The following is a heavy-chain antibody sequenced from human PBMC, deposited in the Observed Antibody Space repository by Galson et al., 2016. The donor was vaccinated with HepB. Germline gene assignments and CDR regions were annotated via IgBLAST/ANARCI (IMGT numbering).Heavy chain of an antibody. CDR3: AKRTTGTENKGWYSVDY. J-gene: IGHJ4*02. CDR2: TSYDGNKK. Sequence: SLRLSCAASGFTFSTYAMSWVRQAPGKGLEWLALTSYDGNKKWYAGSVRGRFAISRDNSRYTLSLQMDSLRAEDTAVYYCAKRTTGTENKGWYSVDYWGQGTLVTVSS. D-gene: IGHD6-19*01. V-gene: IGHV3-30*18. CDR1: GFTFSTYA.